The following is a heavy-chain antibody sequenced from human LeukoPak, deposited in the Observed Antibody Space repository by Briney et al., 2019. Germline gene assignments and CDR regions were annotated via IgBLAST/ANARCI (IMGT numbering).Heavy chain of an antibody. CDR1: GYSISSGYY. CDR3: ARESHCSGGSCYSVY. J-gene: IGHJ4*02. V-gene: IGHV4-38-2*02. D-gene: IGHD2-15*01. Sequence: SETLSLTCTVSGYSISSGYYWGWIRQPPGKGLEWIGSIYHSGSTYYNPSLKSRVTISVDTSKNQFSLKLSSVTAADTAVYYCARESHCSGGSCYSVYWGQGTLVTVSS. CDR2: IYHSGST.